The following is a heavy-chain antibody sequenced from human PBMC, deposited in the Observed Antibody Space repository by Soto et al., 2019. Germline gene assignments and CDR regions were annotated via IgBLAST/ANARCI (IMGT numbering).Heavy chain of an antibody. V-gene: IGHV1-18*01. Sequence: ASVKVSCKTTGYTFSSFGVSWVRQAPGHGLEWVGWISSYNDDKKYAQKFQGRVTITKDTSTNTAYMELRSLTSEDTVVYYCARGWETGGRTTPFAYWGQGTLVTDSS. J-gene: IGHJ4*02. D-gene: IGHD1-7*01. CDR1: GYTFSSFG. CDR3: ARGWETGGRTTPFAY. CDR2: ISSYNDDK.